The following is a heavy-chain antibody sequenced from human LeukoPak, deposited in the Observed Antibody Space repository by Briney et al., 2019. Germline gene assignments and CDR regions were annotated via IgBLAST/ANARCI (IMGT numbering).Heavy chain of an antibody. V-gene: IGHV3-23*01. D-gene: IGHD2-2*01. J-gene: IGHJ5*02. CDR1: GFTFSSYA. CDR3: ATGYCISTSCPNWFDP. CDR2: ISGSGGST. Sequence: GGSLRLSCAASGFTFSSYAMSWVRQAPGKGLEWVSAISGSGGSTYYADSVKGRFTISRDNSKNTLYLQMNSLRAEDTAVYYCATGYCISTSCPNWFDPWGQGTLVTVSS.